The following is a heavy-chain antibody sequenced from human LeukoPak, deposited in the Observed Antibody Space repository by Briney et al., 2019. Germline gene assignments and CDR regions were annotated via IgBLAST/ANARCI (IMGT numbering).Heavy chain of an antibody. Sequence: PSETPLTCTVSGGSISNVNYYWGWIRQPPGKGLEWTGTIYYSGTTYYNLSLKSRVTIFVDTSKNQFSLRLNSVTAADTAVYYCARHGYGSGSVWGQGTLVTVSS. D-gene: IGHD3-10*01. CDR1: GGSISNVNYY. CDR2: IYYSGTT. CDR3: ARHGYGSGSV. J-gene: IGHJ4*02. V-gene: IGHV4-39*01.